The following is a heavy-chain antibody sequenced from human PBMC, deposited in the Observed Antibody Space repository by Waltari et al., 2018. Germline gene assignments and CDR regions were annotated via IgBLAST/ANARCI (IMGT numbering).Heavy chain of an antibody. CDR3: ARRHSNYPYYYYYMDV. V-gene: IGHV4-59*01. CDR1: GGSISSYY. Sequence: QVQLQESGPGLVKPSETMSLTCTVSGGSISSYYWSWIRQPPGKGLEWIGYIYYSGSTNYNPSLKSRVTISVDTSKNQFSLKLSSVTAADTAVYYCARRHSNYPYYYYYMDVWGKGTTVTVSS. J-gene: IGHJ6*03. D-gene: IGHD4-4*01. CDR2: IYYSGST.